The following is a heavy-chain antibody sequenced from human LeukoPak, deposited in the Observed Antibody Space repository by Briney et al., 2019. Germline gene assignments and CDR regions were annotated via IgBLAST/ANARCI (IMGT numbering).Heavy chain of an antibody. CDR1: GFTFSSYA. J-gene: IGHJ3*02. Sequence: GSLRLSCAASGFTFSSYAMHWVRQAPGKGLEWVAVISYDGSNKYYADSVKGRFTISRDNSKNTLYLQMNSLRAEDTAVYYCATFETGYYYDSSGYSWGQGTMVTVSS. CDR2: ISYDGSNK. CDR3: ATFETGYYYDSSGYS. V-gene: IGHV3-30*04. D-gene: IGHD3-22*01.